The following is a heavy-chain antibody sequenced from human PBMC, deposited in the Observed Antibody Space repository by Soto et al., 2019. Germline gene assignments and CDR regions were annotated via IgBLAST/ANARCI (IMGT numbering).Heavy chain of an antibody. D-gene: IGHD6-19*01. Sequence: SETLSLTCTVSGGSISSYYWSWIRQPPGKGLEWIGYIYYSGSTNYNPSLKSRVTISVDTSKNQFSLKLSSVTAADTAVYYCAIDSRGWSGFDYWGQGTLVTVSS. J-gene: IGHJ4*02. CDR2: IYYSGST. CDR3: AIDSRGWSGFDY. V-gene: IGHV4-59*01. CDR1: GGSISSYY.